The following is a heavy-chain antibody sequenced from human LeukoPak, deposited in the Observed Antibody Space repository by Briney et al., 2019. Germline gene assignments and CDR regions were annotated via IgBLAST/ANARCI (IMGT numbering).Heavy chain of an antibody. D-gene: IGHD6-13*01. CDR1: GGSFSGYN. CDR2: INHSGST. V-gene: IGHV4-34*01. CDR3: ARGPQNSSSWSYYFDY. Sequence: SETLSLTCAVYGGSFSGYNWSWIRQPPGKGLEWIGEINHSGSTNYNPSLKSRVTISVDTSKNQFSLKLSSVTAADTAVYYCARGPQNSSSWSYYFDYWGQGTLVTVSS. J-gene: IGHJ4*02.